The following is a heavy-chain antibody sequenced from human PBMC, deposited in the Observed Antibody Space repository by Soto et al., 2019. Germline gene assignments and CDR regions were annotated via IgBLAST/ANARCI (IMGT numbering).Heavy chain of an antibody. J-gene: IGHJ6*02. D-gene: IGHD3-10*01. Sequence: SSVKLSCKASGGTFSSYAISWVRQDPGQGLEWMGGIIPIFGTANYAQKFQGRVTITADESTSTAYMELSSLRSEDTAVYYCAIERGVTNYYSLCGMDVWGQGTTVTVS. CDR2: IIPIFGTA. CDR3: AIERGVTNYYSLCGMDV. V-gene: IGHV1-69*13. CDR1: GGTFSSYA.